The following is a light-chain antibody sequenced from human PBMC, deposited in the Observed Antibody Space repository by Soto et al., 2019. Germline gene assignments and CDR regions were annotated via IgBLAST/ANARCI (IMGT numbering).Light chain of an antibody. CDR3: QQRSNWYT. CDR1: QSVSNY. J-gene: IGKJ2*01. Sequence: EIVLTQSPATLSLSPGERATLSCRASQSVSNYLAWYQQKPGQAPWLLIYDASYRATGIPARFSGSGSGTDFTLTISSLEPDDFAVYYCQQRSNWYTFGQGTKLEIK. CDR2: DAS. V-gene: IGKV3-11*01.